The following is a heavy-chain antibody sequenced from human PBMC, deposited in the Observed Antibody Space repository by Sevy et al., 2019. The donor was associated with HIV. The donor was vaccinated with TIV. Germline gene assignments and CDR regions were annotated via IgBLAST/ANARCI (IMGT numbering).Heavy chain of an antibody. Sequence: SESLSLTCGVSGGSVSSYHWSWIRQTAAKGLEWIGRIYTTGSTKHNPSLNSRVTLSLDTARNQISLMLTSVTAADTAVSYCARSEAPVARDGLAYYYGMDAWGQGTTVTVSS. D-gene: IGHD6-19*01. CDR2: IYTTGST. V-gene: IGHV4-4*07. CDR3: ARSEAPVARDGLAYYYGMDA. J-gene: IGHJ6*02. CDR1: GGSVSSYH.